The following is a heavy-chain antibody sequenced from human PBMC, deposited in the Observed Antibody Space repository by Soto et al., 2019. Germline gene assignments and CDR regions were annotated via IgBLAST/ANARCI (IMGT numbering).Heavy chain of an antibody. J-gene: IGHJ6*03. CDR3: ARDGEWLSTPYYYYYYMDA. V-gene: IGHV3-74*01. D-gene: IGHD3-3*01. CDR1: GFTFSSYW. Sequence: GGSLRLSCAASGFTFSSYWMHWVRQAPGKGLVWVSRINSDGSSTSYADSVKGRFTISRDNAKNTLYLQMNSLRAEDTAVYYSARDGEWLSTPYYYYYYMDAWGKGTTVTVSS. CDR2: INSDGSST.